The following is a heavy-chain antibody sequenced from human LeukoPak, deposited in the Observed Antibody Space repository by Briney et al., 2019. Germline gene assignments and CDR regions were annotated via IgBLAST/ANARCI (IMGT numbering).Heavy chain of an antibody. V-gene: IGHV3-23*01. CDR1: GFTFSNAW. D-gene: IGHD3-10*01. CDR3: ARIVRGYYGSGSYPLDY. J-gene: IGHJ4*02. Sequence: GGSLRLSCAASGFTFSNAWMNWVRQAPGKGLEWVSTLSGSGGSTYYADSVKGRFTISRDNSKNTLNLQMNSLRAEDTAIYYCARIVRGYYGSGSYPLDYWGQGTLVTVSS. CDR2: LSGSGGST.